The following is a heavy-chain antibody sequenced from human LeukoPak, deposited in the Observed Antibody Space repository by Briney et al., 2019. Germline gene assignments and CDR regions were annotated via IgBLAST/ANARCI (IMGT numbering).Heavy chain of an antibody. CDR1: GYTFTGYY. CDR3: ARDGDHSSSSLSWFDP. V-gene: IGHV1-46*01. Sequence: VASVKVSCKASGYTFTGYYMHWVRQAPGQGLEWMGIINPSAGTTTYAQKFQGRVTMTSDMSTSTVYMELSSLRSEDTAVYYCARDGDHSSSSLSWFDPWGQGTLVTVSS. D-gene: IGHD6-6*01. J-gene: IGHJ5*02. CDR2: INPSAGTT.